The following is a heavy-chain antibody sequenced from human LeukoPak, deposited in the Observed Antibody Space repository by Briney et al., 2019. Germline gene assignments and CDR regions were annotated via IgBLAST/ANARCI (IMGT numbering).Heavy chain of an antibody. V-gene: IGHV3-21*01. CDR2: ISSSSHM. D-gene: IGHD1-26*01. J-gene: IGHJ1*01. Sequence: GGSLRLSCAVSGFTFSSYGMHWVRQAPGKGLEWVSSISSSSHMFYADSVKGRFSISRDNANNSLYLQMNSLRAEDTAVYYCVRDSGSSYGYYFLHWGQGTLVTVSS. CDR3: VRDSGSSYGYYFLH. CDR1: GFTFSSYG.